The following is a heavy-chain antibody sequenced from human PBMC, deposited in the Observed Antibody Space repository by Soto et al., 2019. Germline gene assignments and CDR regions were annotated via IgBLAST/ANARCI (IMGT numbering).Heavy chain of an antibody. Sequence: GGSLRLSCAASGFTVSSNYMSWVRQAPGKGPVWVSRINKDGSTTQYADSVKGRFTISRDDARNTVFLQMNSLRAEDTAVFYCARSFYGAYVDYWGQGTLVTVSS. CDR1: GFTVSSNY. CDR3: ARSFYGAYVDY. J-gene: IGHJ4*02. V-gene: IGHV3-74*03. D-gene: IGHD3-10*01. CDR2: INKDGSTT.